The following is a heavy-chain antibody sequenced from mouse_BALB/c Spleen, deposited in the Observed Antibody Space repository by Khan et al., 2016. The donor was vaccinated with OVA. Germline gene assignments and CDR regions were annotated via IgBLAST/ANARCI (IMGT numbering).Heavy chain of an antibody. V-gene: IGHV5-6-4*01. CDR1: GFSFSTYS. D-gene: IGHD1-1*01. Sequence: EVELVESGGDLVRPGGSLKLSCAASGFSFSTYSMSWVRQTPEKRLEWVATISSGGTYTYYPDSVKGRFTISRDNAKNTLYLQMSSLKAEDTAMYYCTRHRGDYVSNPYFDYWGQGTTLTVSS. J-gene: IGHJ2*01. CDR2: ISSGGTYT. CDR3: TRHRGDYVSNPYFDY.